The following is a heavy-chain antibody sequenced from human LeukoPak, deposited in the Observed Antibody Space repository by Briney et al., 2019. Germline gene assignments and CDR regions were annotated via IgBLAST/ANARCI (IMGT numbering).Heavy chain of an antibody. CDR2: ISYDGSNK. CDR3: ARVGARLGAFDI. Sequence: GGSLRLSCAASGFTFSSYGMHWVRQAPGKGLEWVAVISYDGSNKYYADSVKGRLTISRDNSKNTLYLQMNSLRAEDTAVYYCARVGARLGAFDIWGQGTMVTVSS. V-gene: IGHV3-30*03. J-gene: IGHJ3*02. CDR1: GFTFSSYG. D-gene: IGHD6-25*01.